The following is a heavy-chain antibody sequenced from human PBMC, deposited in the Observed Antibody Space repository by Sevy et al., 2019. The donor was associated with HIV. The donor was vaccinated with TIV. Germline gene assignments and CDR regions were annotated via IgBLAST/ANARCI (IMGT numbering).Heavy chain of an antibody. CDR3: ARDLFQIQLWSPAYFDY. CDR1: GFTFSSYW. CDR2: IKQDGSEK. Sequence: GGSLRLSCAASGFTFSSYWMSWVRQAPGKGLEWVANIKQDGSEKYYVDSVKGRFTISRDNAKNSLYLQMNSLRAEDTAVYYCARDLFQIQLWSPAYFDYWGQGTLVTVSS. D-gene: IGHD5-18*01. J-gene: IGHJ4*02. V-gene: IGHV3-7*01.